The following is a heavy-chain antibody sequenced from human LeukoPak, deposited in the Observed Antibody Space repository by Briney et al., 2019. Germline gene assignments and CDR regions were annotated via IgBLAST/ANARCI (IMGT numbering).Heavy chain of an antibody. CDR3: ASGGYSYSDY. CDR2: ISSSSSHI. V-gene: IGHV3-21*01. J-gene: IGHJ4*02. CDR1: GFTFSSYS. D-gene: IGHD5-18*01. Sequence: GGSLRLSCAASGFTFSSYSMNWVRQAPGKGLEWVSSISSSSSHIYYADSVKGRFTISRDNAKNSLYLQMNSLRAEDRAVYYCASGGYSYSDYWGQGTLVTVSS.